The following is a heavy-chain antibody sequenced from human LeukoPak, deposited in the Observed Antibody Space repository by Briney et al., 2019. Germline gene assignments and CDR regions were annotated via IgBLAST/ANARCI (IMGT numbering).Heavy chain of an antibody. J-gene: IGHJ6*02. CDR1: GFTFSSYA. CDR2: ISGSGGST. Sequence: GGSLRLSCAASGFTFSSYAMSWVRQAPGKGLEWVSAISGSGGSTYYADSVKGRFTISRDNSKNTLYLQMNSLRAEDTAVYYCAKGSSSYQSYYYYGIDVWGQGTTVTVSS. CDR3: AKGSSSYQSYYYYGIDV. D-gene: IGHD6-6*01. V-gene: IGHV3-23*01.